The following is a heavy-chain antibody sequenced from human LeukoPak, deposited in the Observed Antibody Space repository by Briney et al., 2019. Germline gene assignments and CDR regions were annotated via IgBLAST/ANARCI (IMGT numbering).Heavy chain of an antibody. CDR1: GVSFSGYY. CDR2: INHSGST. Sequence: SETLSLTCAVYGVSFSGYYWSWIRQPPGKGLEWLGEINHSGSTNYNPSLKSRVTVLVDTSKNQFSLKLSSVTAADTAVYYCARGARTPSGYGSRTAGRANWFDPWGQGTLVTVSS. V-gene: IGHV4-34*01. D-gene: IGHD5-12*01. J-gene: IGHJ5*02. CDR3: ARGARTPSGYGSRTAGRANWFDP.